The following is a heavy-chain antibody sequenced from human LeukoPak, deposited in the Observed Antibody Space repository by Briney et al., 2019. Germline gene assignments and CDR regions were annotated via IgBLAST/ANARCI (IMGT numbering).Heavy chain of an antibody. CDR1: GYTFTSYG. CDR2: ISAYNGNT. Sequence: ASVKVSCKASGYTFTSYGISWVRQAPGQELEWMGWISAYNGNTNYAQKLQGRVTMTTDTSTSTAYMELRSLRSDDTAVYYCARDRWGYSYGYAQPRPYYFDYWGQGTLVTVSS. J-gene: IGHJ4*02. D-gene: IGHD5-18*01. V-gene: IGHV1-18*01. CDR3: ARDRWGYSYGYAQPRPYYFDY.